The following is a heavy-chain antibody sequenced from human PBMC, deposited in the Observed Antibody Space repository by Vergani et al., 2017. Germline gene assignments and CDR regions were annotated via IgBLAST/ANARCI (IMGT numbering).Heavy chain of an antibody. V-gene: IGHV4-34*01. Sequence: QVQLQQWGAGLLKPSETLSLTCAVYGGSFSGYYWSWIRQPPGKGLEWIGEINHSGSTNYNPSLKSRVTVSVDTSKNQFSLKLSSVTAADTAVYYCARFYLCDFWSGYNTSHFDYWGQGTLVTVSS. CDR1: GGSFSGYY. CDR2: INHSGST. D-gene: IGHD3-3*01. CDR3: ARFYLCDFWSGYNTSHFDY. J-gene: IGHJ4*02.